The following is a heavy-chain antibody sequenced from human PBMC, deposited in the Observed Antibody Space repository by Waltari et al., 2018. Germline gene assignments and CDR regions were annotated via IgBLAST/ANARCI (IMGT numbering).Heavy chain of an antibody. Sequence: QVQLQESGPGLVKPSETLSLTCTVSGGSIRRYYWSWIRPPAGKGLEWIGRIYTSGSTNYNPSLKSRVTMSVDTSKNQFSLKLSSVTAADTAVYYCARARDYGGNSGAFDIWGQGTMVTVSS. J-gene: IGHJ3*02. CDR3: ARARDYGGNSGAFDI. V-gene: IGHV4-4*07. CDR2: IYTSGST. CDR1: GGSIRRYY. D-gene: IGHD4-17*01.